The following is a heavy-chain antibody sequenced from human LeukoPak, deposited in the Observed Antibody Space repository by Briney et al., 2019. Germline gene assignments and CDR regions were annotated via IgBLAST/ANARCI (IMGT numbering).Heavy chain of an antibody. J-gene: IGHJ4*02. Sequence: GGSLRLSCAASGFTFSNYAMSWVRQAPGTGLEWVSAFTGSGGNTYYADSVKGRFTISRDNSKNTVFLQMNSLRAEDTAVYYCAKWGDYDVLTGYYVSDYWGQGTLVTVSS. V-gene: IGHV3-23*01. CDR3: AKWGDYDVLTGYYVSDY. D-gene: IGHD3-9*01. CDR1: GFTFSNYA. CDR2: FTGSGGNT.